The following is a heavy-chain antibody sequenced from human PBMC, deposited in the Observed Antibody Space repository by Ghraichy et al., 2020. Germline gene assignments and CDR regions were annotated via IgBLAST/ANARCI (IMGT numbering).Heavy chain of an antibody. V-gene: IGHV1-18*01. J-gene: IGHJ6*03. CDR2: MSGNSGSK. Sequence: ASVKVSCEASGYTFTSYGISWVRQAPGQGLEWMGWMSGNSGSKKSAQNLQDRVTLTTDTSTSTAYMDLRSLRSDDTAVYYCARTSVSGSDYYYMDVWGKGATVTVSS. D-gene: IGHD3-10*01. CDR1: GYTFTSYG. CDR3: ARTSVSGSDYYYMDV.